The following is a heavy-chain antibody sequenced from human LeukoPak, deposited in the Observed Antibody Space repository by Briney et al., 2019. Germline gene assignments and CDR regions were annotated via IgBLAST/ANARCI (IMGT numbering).Heavy chain of an antibody. J-gene: IGHJ6*02. CDR3: ASLRGPIVGATNYYYGMDV. V-gene: IGHV4-59*08. CDR2: IYYSGST. D-gene: IGHD1-26*01. CDR1: GGSISSYY. Sequence: PSETLSLTCTVSGGSISSYYWSWIRQPPGKGLEWIGYIYYSGSTNYNPSLKSRVTISVDTSKNQFSLKLSSVTAADTAVYYCASLRGPIVGATNYYYGMDVWGQGTTVTVSS.